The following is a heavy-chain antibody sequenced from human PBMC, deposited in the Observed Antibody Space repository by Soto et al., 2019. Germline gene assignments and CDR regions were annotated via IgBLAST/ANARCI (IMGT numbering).Heavy chain of an antibody. CDR1: GYTFTSYG. D-gene: IGHD6-6*01. V-gene: IGHV1-18*01. J-gene: IGHJ6*02. CDR2: ISAYNGNT. CDR3: ARGDSYRSSYGSTYHYGMDV. Sequence: ASVKVSCKASGYTFTSYGISWVRQAPGQGLEWMGWISAYNGNTNYAQKLQGRVTMTTDTSTSTAYMELRSLRSDDTAVYYCARGDSYRSSYGSTYHYGMDVWGQGPTVTVYS.